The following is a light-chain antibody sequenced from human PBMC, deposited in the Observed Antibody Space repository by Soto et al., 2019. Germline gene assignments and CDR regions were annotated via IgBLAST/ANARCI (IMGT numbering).Light chain of an antibody. V-gene: IGKV3-20*01. CDR2: GTS. CDR3: HQYSSSIT. Sequence: EIVLTQSPGTLSLSPGERATLSCRASQSVSSNFLAWYQLRPGQAPRLLIYGTSSRATGIPDRFSGSGSGKYFTLTISRLEPEDFAVYFCHQYSSSITFGEGTRVEVK. CDR1: QSVSSNF. J-gene: IGKJ4*01.